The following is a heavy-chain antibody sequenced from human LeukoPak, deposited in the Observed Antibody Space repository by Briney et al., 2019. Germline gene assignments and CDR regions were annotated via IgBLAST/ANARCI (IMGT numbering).Heavy chain of an antibody. V-gene: IGHV3-23*01. CDR3: VKVAKYYYGSETYYFFEH. Sequence: GGSLRLSCAASGFSFSSFDMSWVRQAPGKGLEWVSSISGSGGSTYYEDSVKGRFSISRDNAKNSLDLQMNSLRVEDTGIYYCVKVAKYYYGSETYYFFEHWGQGTPVTASS. CDR1: GFSFSSFD. D-gene: IGHD3-10*01. J-gene: IGHJ4*02. CDR2: ISGSGGST.